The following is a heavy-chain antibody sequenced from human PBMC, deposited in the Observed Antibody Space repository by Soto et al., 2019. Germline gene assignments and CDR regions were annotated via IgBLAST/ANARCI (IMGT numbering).Heavy chain of an antibody. Sequence: EVQLVESGGGLVQPGGSLRLSCTASGFAFGSYSMNWVRQAPGKGLEWISYISSPSTISYSDSVKGRFTISRDNAENSLYLQMNSLRDEDTAVYYCVRDHKWAFDSWGQGTLVTVSS. CDR2: ISSPSTI. J-gene: IGHJ4*02. CDR1: GFAFGSYS. V-gene: IGHV3-48*02. CDR3: VRDHKWAFDS. D-gene: IGHD1-26*01.